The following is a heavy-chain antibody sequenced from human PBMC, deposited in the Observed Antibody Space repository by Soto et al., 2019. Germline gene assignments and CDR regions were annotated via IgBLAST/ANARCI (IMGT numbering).Heavy chain of an antibody. J-gene: IGHJ6*02. CDR2: ISYDGSNK. V-gene: IGHV3-30*18. CDR1: GFTFSSYG. CDR3: AKVQYQLLFVSYYGMDV. D-gene: IGHD2-2*01. Sequence: GGSLRLSCAASGFTFSSYGMHWVRQAPGKGLEWVAVISYDGSNKYYADSVKGRFTISRDNSKNTLYLQMNSLRAEDTAVYYCAKVQYQLLFVSYYGMDVWGQGTTVTVSS.